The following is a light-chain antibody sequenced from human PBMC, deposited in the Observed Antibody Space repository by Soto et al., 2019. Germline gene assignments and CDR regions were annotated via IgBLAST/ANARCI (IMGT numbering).Light chain of an antibody. V-gene: IGLV2-14*01. CDR2: DVS. CDR3: RSYTSSSTLVV. CDR1: SSDVGGYNY. Sequence: QSALTQPASVSGSPGQSITISCTGTSSDVGGYNYVSWYQQHPGKAPKLMIYDVSNRPSGVSNRFSGSKSGNTASLTISGLKAEDEDDYYCRSYTSSSTLVVFGGGTKLTVL. J-gene: IGLJ2*01.